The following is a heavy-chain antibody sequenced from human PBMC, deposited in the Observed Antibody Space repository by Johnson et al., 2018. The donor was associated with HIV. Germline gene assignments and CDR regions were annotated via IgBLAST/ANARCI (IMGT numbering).Heavy chain of an antibody. D-gene: IGHD3-16*02. V-gene: IGHV3-30*04. J-gene: IGHJ3*02. CDR1: GFTFSSYA. CDR2: ISYDGSNK. Sequence: VQLVESGGGVVQPGRSLRLSCAASGFTFSSYAMHWVRQAPGKGLEWVAVISYDGSNKYYADSVKGRFSISRDNSKSTLYLQMTSLRAEDTAVYYCARDLETGDDYVWGSYQLGAFDIWGQGTMVTVSS. CDR3: ARDLETGDDYVWGSYQLGAFDI.